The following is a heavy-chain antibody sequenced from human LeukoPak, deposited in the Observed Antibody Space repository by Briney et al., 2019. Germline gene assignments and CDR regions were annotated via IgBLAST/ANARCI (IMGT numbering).Heavy chain of an antibody. V-gene: IGHV3-48*02. CDR2: ISSSSTI. CDR3: AREGVVGAYGHFDY. Sequence: GGSLRLSCAASGFTFSSYSINWVRQAPGKGLEWVSYISSSSTIYYADSVKGRFTISRDNAMNSLSLQMNSLRDEDTAVYYCAREGVVGAYGHFDYWGQGTLVTVSS. CDR1: GFTFSSYS. D-gene: IGHD2-15*01. J-gene: IGHJ4*02.